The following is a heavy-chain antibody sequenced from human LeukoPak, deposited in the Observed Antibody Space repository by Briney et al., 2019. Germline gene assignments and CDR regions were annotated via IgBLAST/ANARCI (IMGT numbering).Heavy chain of an antibody. D-gene: IGHD3-10*01. CDR2: IYYSGST. CDR3: ARMTYYYGSGSLEY. Sequence: SETLSLTCTVSGGSISSYYWSWIRQPPGKGLEWTGYIYYSGSTNYNPSLKSRVTISVDTSKNQFSLKLSSVTAADTAVYYCARMTYYYGSGSLEYWGQGTLVTVSS. V-gene: IGHV4-59*01. CDR1: GGSISSYY. J-gene: IGHJ4*02.